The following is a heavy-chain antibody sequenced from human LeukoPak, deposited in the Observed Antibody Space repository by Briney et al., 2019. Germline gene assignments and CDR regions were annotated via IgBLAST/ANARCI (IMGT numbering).Heavy chain of an antibody. CDR3: ARQGGTLNWFDP. V-gene: IGHV4-39*01. CDR1: GGSISSSSYY. D-gene: IGHD1-7*01. J-gene: IGHJ5*02. CDR2: IFYSGSA. Sequence: SETLSLICTVSGGSISSSSYYWGWLRQPPGKGLEWIGSIFYSGSAYYNPSLKSRVAISVDTSKDQFSLKLSSVTAADTAVYYCARQGGTLNWFDPWGQGTLVTVSS.